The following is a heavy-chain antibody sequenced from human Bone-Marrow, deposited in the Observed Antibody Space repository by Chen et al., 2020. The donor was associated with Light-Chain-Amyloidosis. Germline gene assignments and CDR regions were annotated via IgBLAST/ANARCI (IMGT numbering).Heavy chain of an antibody. CDR1: GYVFTGYY. V-gene: IGHV1-2*02. D-gene: IGHD6-6*01. Sequence: QVQLVQSGAEVKKPGASVKVSCKASGYVFTGYYIHWVRQAPGQGLEWMGCINPSSGDTNYAQRFQGRVTLTRDTSITTGYMELNRLRSDAAALYYCSRGPQQLLLDRWGQGALVTVSS. CDR3: SRGPQQLLLDR. CDR2: INPSSGDT. J-gene: IGHJ5*02.